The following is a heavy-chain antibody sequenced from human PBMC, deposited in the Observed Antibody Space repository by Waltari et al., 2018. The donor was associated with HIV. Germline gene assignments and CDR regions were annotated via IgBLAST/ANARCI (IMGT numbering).Heavy chain of an antibody. CDR3: ASFKLSFFDH. CDR2: ISDASDTT. J-gene: IGHJ4*02. V-gene: IGHV3-11*01. D-gene: IGHD2-15*01. CDR1: GFGFSGYY. Sequence: QVRLVESGGALVSPGGSLQLSWAASGFGFSGYYLGWLRQAPGKGLEWIAYISDASDTTYYADSVRGRFTISRDNAKDSLFLQMNSLRAEDTAIYYCASFKLSFFDHWGQGTLVSVSS.